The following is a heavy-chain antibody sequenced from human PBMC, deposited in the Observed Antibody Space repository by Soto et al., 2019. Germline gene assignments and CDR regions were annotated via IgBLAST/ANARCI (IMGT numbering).Heavy chain of an antibody. D-gene: IGHD1-1*01. J-gene: IGHJ4*02. CDR2: ISDEGSDK. Sequence: QVQVVESGGGVAQPGGSLRLSCAASGFTFATYAMHWARQAPGKGREWVAVISDEGSDKYYADSVKGRFSTSRDNSKSTLFLQLDSLRPRDTAVYRCAKDGNNEAVYYCYSWGQGAPITVA. V-gene: IGHV3-30*18. CDR1: GFTFATYA. CDR3: AKDGNNEAVYYCYS.